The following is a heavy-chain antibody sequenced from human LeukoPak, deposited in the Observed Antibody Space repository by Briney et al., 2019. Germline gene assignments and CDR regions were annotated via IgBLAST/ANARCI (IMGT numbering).Heavy chain of an antibody. V-gene: IGHV1-2*02. CDR1: GYTFTGYY. CDR2: INPNSGGT. D-gene: IGHD3-10*01. CDR3: ARGFGDWGLSWFDP. Sequence: ASVKVSCKASGYTFTGYYMHWVRQAPGQGLEWMGWINPNSGGTNYAQKFRGRVTMTRDTSISTAYMELSRLRSDDTAVYYCARGFGDWGLSWFDPWGQGTLVTVSS. J-gene: IGHJ5*02.